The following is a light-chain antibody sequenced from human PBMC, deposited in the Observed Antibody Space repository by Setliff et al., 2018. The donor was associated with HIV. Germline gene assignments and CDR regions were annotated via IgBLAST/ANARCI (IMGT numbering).Light chain of an antibody. Sequence: YELTQPVSVSVAPGKTARITCGGNNIGSKTVHWYQQKPGQAPVLVIYDDGDRPSGIPERFSGSNSGTTATLTISRVEAGDEADYYCQVWDSRSDHFVFGTGTKSPS. J-gene: IGLJ1*01. CDR2: DDG. V-gene: IGLV3-21*03. CDR3: QVWDSRSDHFV. CDR1: NIGSKT.